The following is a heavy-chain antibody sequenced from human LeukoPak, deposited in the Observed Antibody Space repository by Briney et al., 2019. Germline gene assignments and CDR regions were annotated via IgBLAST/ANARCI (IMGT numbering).Heavy chain of an antibody. CDR2: ILPGDSDT. J-gene: IGHJ4*02. CDR1: GYSFTSYW. V-gene: IGHV5-51*01. Sequence: GEALKISCKGSGYSFTSYWIGWVRQVPGKGLEWMGMILPGDSDTRYRPSFQGQVTISADKPISIAYLQWSSLKASDTALYYCAIFPPGPPFDYWGQGTLVTVSS. CDR3: AIFPPGPPFDY.